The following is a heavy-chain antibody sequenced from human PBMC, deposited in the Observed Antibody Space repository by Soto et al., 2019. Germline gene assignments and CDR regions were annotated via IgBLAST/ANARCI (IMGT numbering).Heavy chain of an antibody. CDR1: GYTFTSYG. CDR2: ISAYNGNT. Sequence: ASVKVSCKASGYTFTSYGISWVRQAPGQGLEWMGWISAYNGNTNYAQKLQGRVTMTTDTSTSTAYMELRSLRSDDTAVYYCARGAAAGYYYYCYYMDVWGKGTTVTVSS. V-gene: IGHV1-18*01. J-gene: IGHJ6*03. D-gene: IGHD6-13*01. CDR3: ARGAAAGYYYYCYYMDV.